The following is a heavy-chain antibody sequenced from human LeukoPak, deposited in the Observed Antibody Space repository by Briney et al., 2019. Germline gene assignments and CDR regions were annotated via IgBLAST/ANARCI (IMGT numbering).Heavy chain of an antibody. V-gene: IGHV4-4*07. CDR2: IYTSGST. D-gene: IGHD6-25*01. J-gene: IGHJ6*03. CDR3: AREAADYYYYYYMDV. Sequence: PSETLSLTCTVSGGSISSYYWSWIRQPAGKGLEWIGRIYTSGSTNYNPSLKSRVTMSVDTSKNQFSLKLSSVTAADTAVYYCAREAADYYYYYYMDVWGKGTTVTVSS. CDR1: GGSISSYY.